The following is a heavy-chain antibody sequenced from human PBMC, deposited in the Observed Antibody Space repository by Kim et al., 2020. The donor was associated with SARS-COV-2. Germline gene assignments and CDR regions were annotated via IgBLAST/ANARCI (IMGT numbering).Heavy chain of an antibody. Sequence: GESLKISCKSSGYNIVSYWITWVRQAPGKRLEWMGTIDPSDSYVKQSPSFQGHVTLSADKANSIAYLQWSSLKASDSATYYCVRHGLPPEDDFYYSGVDVWGQGTTVTVSS. J-gene: IGHJ6*02. CDR1: GYNIVSYW. V-gene: IGHV5-10-1*01. CDR2: IDPSDSYV. CDR3: VRHGLPPEDDFYYSGVDV.